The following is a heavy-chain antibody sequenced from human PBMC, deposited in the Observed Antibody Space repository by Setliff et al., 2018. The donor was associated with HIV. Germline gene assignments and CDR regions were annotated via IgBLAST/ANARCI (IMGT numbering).Heavy chain of an antibody. CDR3: AVWFGQVSGLHY. D-gene: IGHD3-10*01. CDR1: GYSFPTYW. V-gene: IGHV5-51*01. Sequence: HGESLKISCKGSGYSFPTYWIAWVRQMPGKGLEWMGVIYPDESDSRYSPSFRGQVTISADKSINTAYPQWSSLKASDTAMYYCAVWFGQVSGLHYWGQGTLVTVSS. CDR2: IYPDESDS. J-gene: IGHJ4*02.